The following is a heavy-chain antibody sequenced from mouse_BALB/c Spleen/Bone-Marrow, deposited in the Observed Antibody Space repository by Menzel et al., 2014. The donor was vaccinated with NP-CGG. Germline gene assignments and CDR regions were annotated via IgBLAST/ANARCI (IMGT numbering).Heavy chain of an antibody. CDR2: INPERSTI. Sequence: EVHLVESGGGLVQPGGSLKLSCAASGFDFRRYWMSWVRQAPGKGLEWIGEINPERSTINYTPSLKDKFIISRDNAKNTLYLQMSKVRSEDTALYYCARLGYYGYFVDWGQGTTLTVSS. D-gene: IGHD2-3*01. V-gene: IGHV4-1*02. J-gene: IGHJ2*01. CDR3: ARLGYYGYFVD. CDR1: GFDFRRYW.